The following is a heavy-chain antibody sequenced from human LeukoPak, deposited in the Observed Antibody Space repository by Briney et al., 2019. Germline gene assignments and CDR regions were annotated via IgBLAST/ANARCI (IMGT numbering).Heavy chain of an antibody. V-gene: IGHV3-23*01. Sequence: HPGGSLRLSCAASGFTFSSYAMSRVRQAPGKGLEWVSAFSGSGGSTYYADSVKGRFTISRDNSKNTVYLQMNSLRAEDTAVYYCAKSSPPPINYWGQGTLVTVSS. D-gene: IGHD1-14*01. CDR1: GFTFSSYA. CDR2: FSGSGGST. J-gene: IGHJ4*02. CDR3: AKSSPPPINY.